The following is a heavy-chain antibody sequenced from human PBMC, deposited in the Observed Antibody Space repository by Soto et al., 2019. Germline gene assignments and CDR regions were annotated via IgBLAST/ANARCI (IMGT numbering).Heavy chain of an antibody. V-gene: IGHV4-59*08. CDR2: IYYSGST. D-gene: IGHD6-13*01. J-gene: IGHJ2*01. CDR1: GGSISSYY. CDR3: ARLTPPGSSSLYPAWYFDL. Sequence: QVQLQESGPGLVKPSETLSLTCTVSGGSISSYYWSWIRQRPGKGLERIGYIYYSGSTNYNPSLKSRFTISVHTSKNQFSLKLNAVPAADTAVYYCARLTPPGSSSLYPAWYFDLWGRGPLVTVSS.